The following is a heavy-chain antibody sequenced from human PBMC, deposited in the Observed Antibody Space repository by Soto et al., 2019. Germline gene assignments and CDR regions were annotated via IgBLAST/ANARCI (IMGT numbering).Heavy chain of an antibody. J-gene: IGHJ6*02. V-gene: IGHV3-23*01. CDR3: ATNNAASYYAIDV. D-gene: IGHD6-13*01. CDR1: GFTFSSYA. CDR2: ISGSGGST. Sequence: GSLRLSCAASGFTFSSYAMSWVRQAPGKGLEWVSAISGSGGSTYYADSVKGRFTISRDNSKNTLYLQMNSLRAEDTAVYYCATNNAASYYAIDVWGQGTTVTVSS.